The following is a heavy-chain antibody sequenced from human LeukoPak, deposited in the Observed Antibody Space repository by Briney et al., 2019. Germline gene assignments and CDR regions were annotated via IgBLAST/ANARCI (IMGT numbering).Heavy chain of an antibody. Sequence: GGSLSLSCAASGFNVSSSYMAWVRQAPGRGLEWVSISYSGGSTFYADSVMGRFVISKDSSKNTLFLQMNSLRPDDTAFYYCARRRSRGPIDYWGRGTLVTVSS. J-gene: IGHJ4*02. CDR1: GFNVSSSY. CDR2: SYSGGST. V-gene: IGHV3-53*01. D-gene: IGHD3-10*01. CDR3: ARRRSRGPIDY.